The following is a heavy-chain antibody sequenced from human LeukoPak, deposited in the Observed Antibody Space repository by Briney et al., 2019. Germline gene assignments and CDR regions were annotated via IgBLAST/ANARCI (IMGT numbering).Heavy chain of an antibody. V-gene: IGHV3-7*01. CDR2: IKQDGSEK. Sequence: GGSLRLSCAASGFTVSSNYMSWVRQAPGKGLEWVANIKQDGSEKKYVDSVKGRFTIFRDNAKNSVYLQMNSLRGEDTAVYYCARDRVGGSNDYWGQGTLVTVSS. D-gene: IGHD2-15*01. J-gene: IGHJ4*02. CDR3: ARDRVGGSNDY. CDR1: GFTVSSNY.